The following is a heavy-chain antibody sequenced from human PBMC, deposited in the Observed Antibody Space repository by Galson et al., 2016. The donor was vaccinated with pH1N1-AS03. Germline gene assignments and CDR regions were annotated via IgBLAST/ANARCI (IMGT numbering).Heavy chain of an antibody. CDR1: GFTFHDYA. CDR3: ARWDGIAEAGAGFDF. D-gene: IGHD6-19*01. Sequence: SLRLSCAASGFTFHDYAMHWVRQAPGKGPEWVAGISWNSGSIGYADSVKGRFTISRDNAKNSLFLQMNSLRAEDTAFYYCARWDGIAEAGAGFDFWCQGTLVTVSS. CDR2: ISWNSGSI. V-gene: IGHV3-9*01. J-gene: IGHJ4*02.